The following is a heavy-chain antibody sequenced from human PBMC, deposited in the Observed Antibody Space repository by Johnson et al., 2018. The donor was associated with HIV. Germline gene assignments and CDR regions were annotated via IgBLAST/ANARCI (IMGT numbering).Heavy chain of an antibody. J-gene: IGHJ3*02. CDR1: GFTFSSYG. CDR3: ASPDYERYYGAFDI. V-gene: IGHV3-30*03. Sequence: QMLLVESGGGVVQPGRSLRLSCAASGFTFSSYGMHWVRQAPGKGLEWVAVISYDGSNKYYADSVKGRFTISRDNSKNTLYLQMNSLRAEDTAVYYCASPDYERYYGAFDIWGQGTMVTVSS. D-gene: IGHD3-10*01. CDR2: ISYDGSNK.